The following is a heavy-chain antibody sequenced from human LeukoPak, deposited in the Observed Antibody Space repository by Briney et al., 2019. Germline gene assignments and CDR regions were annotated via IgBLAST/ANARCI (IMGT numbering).Heavy chain of an antibody. V-gene: IGHV4-34*01. Sequence: SETLSLTCAVYGGSFSGYYWSWIRQPPGKGLEWIGEINHSGSTNYNPSLKSRVTISVDKSKNQFSLKLSSVTAADTAVYYCARGLRHIVVVVAATSGPGGNYFDYWGQGTLVTVSS. CDR1: GGSFSGYY. CDR2: INHSGST. D-gene: IGHD2-15*01. CDR3: ARGLRHIVVVVAATSGPGGNYFDY. J-gene: IGHJ4*02.